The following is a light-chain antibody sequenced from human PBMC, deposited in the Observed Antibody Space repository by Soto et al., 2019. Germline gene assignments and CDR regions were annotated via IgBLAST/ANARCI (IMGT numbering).Light chain of an antibody. J-gene: IGLJ2*01. Sequence: QSALTQPASVSGSPGQSITISCTGTSSDVGGYNYVSWYQQHPGKAPKLMIYDVSDRPSGVSNRFSGSKSGKTASLTISGLQAEDEADYSCSSYTSSSTLVFGGVTKLTVL. CDR2: DVS. V-gene: IGLV2-14*01. CDR3: SSYTSSSTLV. CDR1: SSDVGGYNY.